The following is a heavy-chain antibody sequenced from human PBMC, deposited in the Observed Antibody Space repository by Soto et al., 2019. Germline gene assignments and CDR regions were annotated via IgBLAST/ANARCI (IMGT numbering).Heavy chain of an antibody. D-gene: IGHD3-10*01. Sequence: GGSLRLSCAASGFTFSSYAMNWVRQAPGKGLEWVSSVSGSDGSTYYADSVKGRFTISRDNFKNTLYLQMNSLRAEDTAVYYCAKDRLYGSGSYFFDYWGQGTLVTVSS. J-gene: IGHJ4*02. V-gene: IGHV3-23*01. CDR2: VSGSDGST. CDR1: GFTFSSYA. CDR3: AKDRLYGSGSYFFDY.